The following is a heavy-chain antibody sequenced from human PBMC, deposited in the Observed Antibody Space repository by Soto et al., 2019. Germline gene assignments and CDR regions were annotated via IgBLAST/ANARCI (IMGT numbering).Heavy chain of an antibody. CDR2: IKPDGNEK. CDR3: ARFRDYFGV. V-gene: IGHV3-7*01. J-gene: IGHJ4*02. Sequence: GSLRLSCVASGFTCSSYWMTWVRQAPGKGLEWVANIKPDGNEKNYVDSVEGRFTISRDNVENSLYLQMNNLRGDDTAVYYCARFRDYFGVWGQGTPVTVSS. D-gene: IGHD3-10*01. CDR1: GFTCSSYW.